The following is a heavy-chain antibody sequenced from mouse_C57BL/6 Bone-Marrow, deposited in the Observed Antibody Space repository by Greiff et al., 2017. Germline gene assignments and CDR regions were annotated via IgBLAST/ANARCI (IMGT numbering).Heavy chain of an antibody. Sequence: QVQLQQSGAELARPGASVKMSCKASGYTFTSYTMHWVKQRPGQGLEWIGYINPSSGYTKYNQKFKDKATLTADKSSSTAYMQLSSLTSEDSAVYYCARGIPCGPYFDYWGQGTTLTVSA. D-gene: IGHD1-1*02. CDR1: GYTFTSYT. CDR2: INPSSGYT. J-gene: IGHJ2*01. V-gene: IGHV1-4*01. CDR3: ARGIPCGPYFDY.